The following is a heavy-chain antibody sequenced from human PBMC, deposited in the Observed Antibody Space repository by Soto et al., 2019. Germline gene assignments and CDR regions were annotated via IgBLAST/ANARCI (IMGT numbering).Heavy chain of an antibody. J-gene: IGHJ4*02. Sequence: EVQLVESGGGLVKPGGSLRLSCAASGFTFSSYSMNWVRQAPGKGMEWVSYITSSSGYICYADSVKGRFTISRDNAKNSLSLQMNSLRAEDTAVYYCARSTVTTAGIDYWGQGTLVTVSS. CDR1: GFTFSSYS. CDR3: ARSTVTTAGIDY. D-gene: IGHD4-17*01. V-gene: IGHV3-21*01. CDR2: ITSSSGYI.